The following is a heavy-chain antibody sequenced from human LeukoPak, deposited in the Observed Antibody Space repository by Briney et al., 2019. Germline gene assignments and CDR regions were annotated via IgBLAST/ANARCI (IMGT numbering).Heavy chain of an antibody. CDR3: ARGRDGTGYSLDWFDS. V-gene: IGHV4-4*07. CDR1: GGSISSYY. D-gene: IGHD3-22*01. Sequence: SETLSLTCTVSGGSISSYYWSWIRQPAGKGLEWIGRIYTSGSTNYNPSLKSRVTISVDKSENQFSLKLSSVTAADTAVYYCARGRDGTGYSLDWFDSWGQGTLVTVSS. CDR2: IYTSGST. J-gene: IGHJ5*01.